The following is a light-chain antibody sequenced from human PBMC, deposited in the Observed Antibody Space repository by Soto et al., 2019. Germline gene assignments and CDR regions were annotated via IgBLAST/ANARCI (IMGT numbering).Light chain of an antibody. Sequence: EIVMTQSPATLSVSPGERATLSCRASQSVSGNLAWYQQKPGQAPRLLIYGASTRATGIPARFSGSGSGTEFPLTISSLLSEDFAVYYCQQYNNWPPVTFGGGTKVEIK. J-gene: IGKJ4*01. CDR1: QSVSGN. V-gene: IGKV3-15*01. CDR3: QQYNNWPPVT. CDR2: GAS.